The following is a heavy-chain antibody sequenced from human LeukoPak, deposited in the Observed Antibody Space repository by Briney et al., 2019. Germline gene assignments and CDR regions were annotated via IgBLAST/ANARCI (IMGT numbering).Heavy chain of an antibody. CDR2: IYYSGST. J-gene: IGHJ3*02. CDR1: GGSISSYY. V-gene: IGHV4-59*01. Sequence: SETLSLTCTVSGGSISSYYWSWIRQPPGKGLEWIGYIYYSGSTNYNPSLKSRVTISVDTSKNQFSLKLSSVTAADTAVYYCAREESSSWGGAFDIWGQGTMVTVSS. D-gene: IGHD6-6*01. CDR3: AREESSSWGGAFDI.